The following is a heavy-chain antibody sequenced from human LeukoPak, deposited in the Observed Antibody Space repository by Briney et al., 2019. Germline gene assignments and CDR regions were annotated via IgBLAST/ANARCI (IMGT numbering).Heavy chain of an antibody. CDR2: IIPIFGTA. Sequence: SVKVSCKASGGTFSSYAISWVRQAPGQGLEWMGGIIPIFGTANYAQKFQGRVTITADESTSIAYMELSSLRSEDTAVYYCAREEVYCSSTSCYFPWGQGTLVTVSS. D-gene: IGHD2-2*01. CDR3: AREEVYCSSTSCYFP. CDR1: GGTFSSYA. J-gene: IGHJ5*02. V-gene: IGHV1-69*13.